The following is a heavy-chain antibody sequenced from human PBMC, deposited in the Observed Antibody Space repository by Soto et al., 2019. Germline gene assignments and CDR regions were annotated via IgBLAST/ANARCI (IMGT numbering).Heavy chain of an antibody. CDR1: GYTFTSYY. J-gene: IGHJ4*02. V-gene: IGHV1-46*01. Sequence: ASVKVSCKASGYTFTSYYMHWVRQAPGLGLEWMGIINPSGGSTSYAQKFQGRVTMTRDTSTSTVYMELSSLRSEDTAVYYCARAGLIMFGGVIVIPAFDYWGQGTLVTVSS. CDR3: ARAGLIMFGGVIVIPAFDY. CDR2: INPSGGST. D-gene: IGHD3-16*02.